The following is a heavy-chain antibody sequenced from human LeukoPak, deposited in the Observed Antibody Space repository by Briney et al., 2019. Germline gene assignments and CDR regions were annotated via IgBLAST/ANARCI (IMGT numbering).Heavy chain of an antibody. V-gene: IGHV3-21*01. CDR1: GFTFSSYS. CDR3: ARDRGHYFDY. Sequence: PGGSLRLSCAASGFTFSSYSMNWVRQAPGKGLEWVSSISSSSSYIYYADSVKGRFTISRDNAKNSLFLQMNSLRAEDTAMYYCARDRGHYFDYWGQGTLVTVSS. J-gene: IGHJ4*02. CDR2: ISSSSSYI.